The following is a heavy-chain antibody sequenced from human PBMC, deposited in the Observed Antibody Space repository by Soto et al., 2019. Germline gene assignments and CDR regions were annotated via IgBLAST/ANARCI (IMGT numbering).Heavy chain of an antibody. J-gene: IGHJ4*02. Sequence: SETLSLTCAVHGGSFRGYYWSWIRQPPGKGLEWIGEINHSGGTNYNPSLKSRVSISVDASKNQFSLQLTSVTAADTAVYYCARLWSSNEGSSWGQGTLVTVST. CDR1: GGSFRGYY. V-gene: IGHV4-34*01. D-gene: IGHD3-10*01. CDR2: INHSGGT. CDR3: ARLWSSNEGSS.